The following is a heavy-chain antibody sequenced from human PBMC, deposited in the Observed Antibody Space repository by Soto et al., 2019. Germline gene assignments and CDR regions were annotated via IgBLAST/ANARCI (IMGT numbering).Heavy chain of an antibody. CDR2: IIPIFGTA. V-gene: IGHV1-69*01. CDR3: AGEGALYVGGTFDY. Sequence: QVQLVQSGAEVKKPGSSVKVSCKASGGTFSSYAISWVRQAPGQGLEWMGGIIPIFGTANYAQKFQGRVTITADESTSTAYMELSSLRSEDTAVYYCAGEGALYVGGTFDYWGQGTLVTVSS. D-gene: IGHD3-16*01. J-gene: IGHJ4*02. CDR1: GGTFSSYA.